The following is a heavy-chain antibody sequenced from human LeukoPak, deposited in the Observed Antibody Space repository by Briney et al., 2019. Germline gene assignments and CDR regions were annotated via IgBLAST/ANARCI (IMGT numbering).Heavy chain of an antibody. Sequence: SETQSLTCTVSGGSISIYYWSWIRRPPGKGLEWIGYIYYSGSTNYNPSLKSRVTISVDTSKNQVSLRLSSVNAADTAVYYCATARRDYNIFTGYYSPQDDAFDIWGQGTMVTVSS. D-gene: IGHD3-9*01. J-gene: IGHJ3*02. V-gene: IGHV4-59*08. CDR2: IYYSGST. CDR3: ATARRDYNIFTGYYSPQDDAFDI. CDR1: GGSISIYY.